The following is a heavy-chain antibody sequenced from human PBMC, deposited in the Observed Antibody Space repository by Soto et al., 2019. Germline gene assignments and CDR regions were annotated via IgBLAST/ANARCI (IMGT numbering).Heavy chain of an antibody. CDR1: GFKFRNYA. V-gene: IGHV3-33*01. J-gene: IGHJ5*02. CDR3: ARAHTMMILDRFDP. D-gene: IGHD3-22*01. Sequence: PGGSLRLSCAASGFKFRNYAIHWVRQAPGKGLEWLAVIWFDGSKKYYADSVKGRFTISRDNSKNTVYLDMNSLTADDSGVFYCARAHTMMILDRFDPWGHGTLVTVPS. CDR2: IWFDGSKK.